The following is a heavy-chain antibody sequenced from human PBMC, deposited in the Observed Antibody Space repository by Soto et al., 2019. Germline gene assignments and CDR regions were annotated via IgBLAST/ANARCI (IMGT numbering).Heavy chain of an antibody. D-gene: IGHD3-3*01. Sequence: GGSLRLSCEGFGLTFSPYWMTWVRQAPGKGLEWVASIKEDGSVKNYADSVKGRFTVSRDNVKRAMFLQMTSVRADDTAVYFCARDVSSEYASILDAWGRGARVTVSS. V-gene: IGHV3-7*03. CDR2: IKEDGSVK. CDR3: ARDVSSEYASILDA. CDR1: GLTFSPYW. J-gene: IGHJ5*02.